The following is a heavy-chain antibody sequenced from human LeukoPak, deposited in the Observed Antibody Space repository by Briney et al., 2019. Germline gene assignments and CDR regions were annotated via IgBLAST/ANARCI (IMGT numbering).Heavy chain of an antibody. J-gene: IGHJ4*02. D-gene: IGHD1-14*01. CDR2: MWYDGSKD. Sequence: GKSLRLSCAASGFSFSAYGIHWVRQAPGKGLEWVAVMWYDGSKDYYADSVRGRFTISRDTSKNTLYLQMNNLRAEDTAVYYCARDFLEDNQWGQGTLVTVSS. CDR1: GFSFSAYG. V-gene: IGHV3-33*01. CDR3: ARDFLEDNQ.